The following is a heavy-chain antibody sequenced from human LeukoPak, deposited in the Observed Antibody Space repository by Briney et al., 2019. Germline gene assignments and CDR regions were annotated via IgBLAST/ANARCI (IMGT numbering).Heavy chain of an antibody. CDR3: ASHYYDSSGYHFQH. Sequence: GGSLRLSCAASGFTFSSYAMHWVRQAPGKGLEWVAVISYDGSNKYYADSVKGRFTISRGNSKNTLYLQMNSLRAEDTAVYYCASHYYDSSGYHFQHWGQGTLVTVSS. J-gene: IGHJ1*01. D-gene: IGHD3-22*01. CDR1: GFTFSSYA. CDR2: ISYDGSNK. V-gene: IGHV3-30-3*01.